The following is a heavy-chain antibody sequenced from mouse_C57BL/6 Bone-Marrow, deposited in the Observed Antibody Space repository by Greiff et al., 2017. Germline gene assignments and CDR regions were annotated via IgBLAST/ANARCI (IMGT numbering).Heavy chain of an antibody. D-gene: IGHD3-2*02. CDR3: ARLDSSGYFDY. J-gene: IGHJ2*01. CDR2: ISSGGSYT. CDR1: GFTFSSYG. Sequence: VQLKESGGDLVKPGGSLKLSCAASGFTFSSYGMSWVRQTPDKRLAWVATISSGGSYTYYPDSVKGRFTISRDNAKNTLYLQMSSLKSEDTAMYYCARLDSSGYFDYWGQGTTLTVSS. V-gene: IGHV5-6*01.